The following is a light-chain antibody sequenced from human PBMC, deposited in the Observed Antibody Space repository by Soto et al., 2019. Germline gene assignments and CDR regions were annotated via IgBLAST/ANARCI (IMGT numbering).Light chain of an antibody. CDR1: QSFTSTS. J-gene: IGKJ1*01. Sequence: EIVLTQSPGTLSLSPGERATLSCRASQSFTSTSLAWYQQKPGQAPRLLISGASRRAAGIPDRFSGSGSGTDFTLTISRLESEEFAVYYCQQYGSSPRTFGQGTKVEIK. V-gene: IGKV3-20*01. CDR2: GAS. CDR3: QQYGSSPRT.